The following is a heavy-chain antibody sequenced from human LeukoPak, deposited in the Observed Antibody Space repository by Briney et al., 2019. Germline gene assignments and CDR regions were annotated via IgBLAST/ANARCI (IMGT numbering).Heavy chain of an antibody. Sequence: GGSLRLSCAASGFTFSSYEMNWVRQAPGKGLEWVGRSRNKAESYTTEYAASVKGRFTISRDDSKNSLYLQMNSLRAEDTAVYYCAELGITMIGGVWGKGTTVTISS. V-gene: IGHV3-72*01. CDR2: SRNKAESYTT. CDR3: AELGITMIGGV. D-gene: IGHD3-10*02. CDR1: GFTFSSYE. J-gene: IGHJ6*04.